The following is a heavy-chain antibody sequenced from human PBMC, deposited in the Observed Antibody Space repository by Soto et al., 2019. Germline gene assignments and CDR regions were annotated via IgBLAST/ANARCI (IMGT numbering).Heavy chain of an antibody. D-gene: IGHD6-19*01. CDR1: GASITTKY. CDR3: ARDGGHGGWNPNWFDP. J-gene: IGHJ5*02. Sequence: QVQLQESGPGLVKPSETLSLICNVSGASITTKYWNWIRQPAGKGLEWMGRIYVSGASSYNPSLKSRLNMSVDPSKNHFSLKLKSVTAADTAVYDWARDGGHGGWNPNWFDPWCQGILVTVSS. V-gene: IGHV4-4*07. CDR2: IYVSGAS.